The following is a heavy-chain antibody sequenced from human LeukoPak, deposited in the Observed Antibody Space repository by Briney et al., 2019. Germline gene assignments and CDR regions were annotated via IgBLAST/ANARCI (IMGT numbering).Heavy chain of an antibody. CDR1: GFTFTSYA. V-gene: IGHV3-30-3*01. J-gene: IGHJ4*02. CDR3: AREEGILRYFDWLSPVNSFDY. CDR2: ISYDGSNK. Sequence: PGGSLRLSCAASGFTFTSYAFHWVRQAPGKGLEWVAAISYDGSNKYYADSVKGRFTISRDNSKNTLYLQMNSLRAEDTAVYYCAREEGILRYFDWLSPVNSFDYWGQGTLVTVSS. D-gene: IGHD3-9*01.